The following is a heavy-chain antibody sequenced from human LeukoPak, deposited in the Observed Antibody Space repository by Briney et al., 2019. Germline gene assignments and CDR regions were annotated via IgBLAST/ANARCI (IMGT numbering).Heavy chain of an antibody. J-gene: IGHJ4*02. D-gene: IGHD5-12*01. Sequence: SETLSLTCTVSGGSISSYYWSWLRQPPGKGLEWIGYIYYSGSTNYNPSLKSRVTISVDTSKNQFSLKLSCVTAADTAVYYCARSRGYSGYPFDYWGQGTLVTVSS. CDR1: GGSISSYY. CDR2: IYYSGST. CDR3: ARSRGYSGYPFDY. V-gene: IGHV4-59*08.